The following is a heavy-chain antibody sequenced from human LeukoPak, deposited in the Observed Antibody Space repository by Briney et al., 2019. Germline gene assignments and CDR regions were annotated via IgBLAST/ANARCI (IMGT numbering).Heavy chain of an antibody. CDR1: GASISSYY. CDR3: ARVSMVRGVIITDNWFDP. CDR2: IYYSGST. Sequence: SETLSLTCTVSGASISSYYWSWIRQPPGKGLEWIGYIYYSGSTNYNPSLKSRVTISVDTSKNQFSLKLSSVTAADTAVYYCARVSMVRGVIITDNWFDPWGQGTLVTVSS. D-gene: IGHD3-10*01. J-gene: IGHJ5*02. V-gene: IGHV4-59*01.